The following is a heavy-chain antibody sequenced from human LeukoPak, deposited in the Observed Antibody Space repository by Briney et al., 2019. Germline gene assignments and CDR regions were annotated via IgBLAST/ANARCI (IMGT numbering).Heavy chain of an antibody. J-gene: IGHJ1*01. D-gene: IGHD1-26*01. CDR2: ISAYNGNT. Sequence: ASVKVSCKASGYTFTSYGISWVRQAPGQGLEWMGWISAYNGNTNYAQKFQGRVTMTTDTSTSTAYMELSRLRSDDTAVYYCARGGLRGSYYEYFHHWGQGTLVSVSS. V-gene: IGHV1-18*01. CDR3: ARGGLRGSYYEYFHH. CDR1: GYTFTSYG.